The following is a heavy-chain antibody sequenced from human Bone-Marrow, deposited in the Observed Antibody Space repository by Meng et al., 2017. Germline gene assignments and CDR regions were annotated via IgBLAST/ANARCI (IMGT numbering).Heavy chain of an antibody. CDR3: ARDEDISAAGKLFGDY. J-gene: IGHJ4*02. Sequence: QVKLVPSGAEGQNPWASVKVSCRPSGYNFPDYYRHSVRRAPGQGLEWMGRINPKSGDTHYAQKFQARVTMTGDTSISTAYMELSGLRSDDTAMYYCARDEDISAAGKLFGDYWGQGTLVTVSS. CDR2: INPKSGDT. V-gene: IGHV1-2*06. D-gene: IGHD6-25*01. CDR1: GYNFPDYY.